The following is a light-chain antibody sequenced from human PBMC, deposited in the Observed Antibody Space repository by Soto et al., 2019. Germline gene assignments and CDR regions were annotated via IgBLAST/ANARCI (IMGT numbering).Light chain of an antibody. J-gene: IGKJ5*01. CDR2: DAS. Sequence: EIVFTQSPATLSLSPGERATLSCRASQSVSRYLFWYQQKPGLAPRLLIYDASSRATGIPDRFSGSGSGTDFTLTIRRLEPEDFAVYYCQQYGSSSTFGQGTRLEIK. V-gene: IGKV3D-20*01. CDR3: QQYGSSST. CDR1: QSVSRY.